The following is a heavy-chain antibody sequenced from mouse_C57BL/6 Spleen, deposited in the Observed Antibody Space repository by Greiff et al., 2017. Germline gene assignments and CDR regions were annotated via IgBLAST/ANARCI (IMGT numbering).Heavy chain of an antibody. CDR1: GYTFTSYW. CDR2: IRPSDSDT. CDR3: AIGGYLFAY. V-gene: IGHV1-74*01. D-gene: IGHD2-2*01. J-gene: IGHJ3*01. Sequence: VQRQQPGAELVKPGGSLKLSCKASGYTFTSYWMHWVQQTPGQGLEWVGRIRPSDSDTNYNQKVKGRVTLSVAKSSSTAYMQLSSLTSEDSAVYYCAIGGYLFAYWGQGTLVTVSA.